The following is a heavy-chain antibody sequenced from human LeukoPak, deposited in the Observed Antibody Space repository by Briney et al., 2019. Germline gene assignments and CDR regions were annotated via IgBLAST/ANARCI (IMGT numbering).Heavy chain of an antibody. CDR2: INHSGST. V-gene: IGHV4-34*01. J-gene: IGHJ5*02. CDR1: GGSFSGYY. D-gene: IGHD6-13*01. Sequence: SETLSLTCAVYGGSFSGYYWSWIRQPPGKGLEWIGEINHSGSTNYNPALKSRVTISVDTSKNQFSMKMSSVTAADTAVYYCARGGGIAAAGSRYNWFDPWGQGTLVTVSS. CDR3: ARGGGIAAAGSRYNWFDP.